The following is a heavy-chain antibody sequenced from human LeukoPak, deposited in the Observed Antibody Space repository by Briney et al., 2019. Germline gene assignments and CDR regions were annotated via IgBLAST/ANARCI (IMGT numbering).Heavy chain of an antibody. CDR3: ARDFVGSGSYYNA. Sequence: ASETLSLTCTVSGGSISSSTYYWGWIRQPPGKGLEWIGSIYYSGSTYYNPSLKSRVTISVDTSKNQFSLKLSSVNAADTAVYYCARDFVGSGSYYNAWGQGTLVTVSS. V-gene: IGHV4-39*07. CDR1: GGSISSSTYY. J-gene: IGHJ5*02. CDR2: IYYSGST. D-gene: IGHD3-10*01.